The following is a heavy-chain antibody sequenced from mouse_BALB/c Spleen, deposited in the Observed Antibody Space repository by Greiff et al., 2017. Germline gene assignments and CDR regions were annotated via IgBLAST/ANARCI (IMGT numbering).Heavy chain of an antibody. CDR2: IDPSDSYT. J-gene: IGHJ2*01. Sequence: KQSCKASGYTFTSYWMHWVKQRPGQGLEWIGEIDPSDSYTNYNQKFKGKATLTVDKSSSTAYMQLSSLTSEDSAVYYCARSPYYFDYWGQGTTLTVSS. CDR3: ARSPYYFDY. CDR1: GYTFTSYW. V-gene: IGHV1-69*02.